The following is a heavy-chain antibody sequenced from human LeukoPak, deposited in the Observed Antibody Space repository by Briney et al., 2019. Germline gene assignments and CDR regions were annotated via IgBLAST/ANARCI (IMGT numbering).Heavy chain of an antibody. CDR1: GGSISSGGYY. CDR3: ARVLAAAGTSYYYYYYGTDV. Sequence: SSETLSLTCTVSGGSISSGGYYWSWIRQHPGKGLEWIGYIYYSGSTYYNPSLKSRVTISVDTSKNQFSLKLSSVTAADTAVYYCARVLAAAGTSYYYYYYGTDVWGQGTTVTVSS. V-gene: IGHV4-31*03. CDR2: IYYSGST. D-gene: IGHD6-13*01. J-gene: IGHJ6*02.